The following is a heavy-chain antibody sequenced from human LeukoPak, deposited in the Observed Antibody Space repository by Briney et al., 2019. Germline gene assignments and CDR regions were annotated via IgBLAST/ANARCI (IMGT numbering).Heavy chain of an antibody. CDR3: ARANPPAISFFDY. D-gene: IGHD3-9*01. CDR2: ISGSGESI. Sequence: GGSLRLSCAASGITFSGYSMNWVRQAPGRGLEWVSSISGSGESIYYADSVKGRFTISRDNARNSLYLQMDSLRAEDTAVYYCARANPPAISFFDYWGQGTLVTVSS. V-gene: IGHV3-21*01. J-gene: IGHJ4*02. CDR1: GITFSGYS.